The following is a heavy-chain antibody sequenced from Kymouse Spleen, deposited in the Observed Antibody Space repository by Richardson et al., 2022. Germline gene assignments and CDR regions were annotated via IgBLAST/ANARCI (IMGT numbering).Heavy chain of an antibody. CDR3: ARESSGWYYYYGMDV. Sequence: EVQLVESGGGLVQPGGSLRLSCAASGFTFSSYWMSWVRQAPGKGLEWVANIKQDGSEKYYVDSVKGRFTISRDNAKNSLYLQMNSLRAEDTAVYYCARESSGWYYYYGMDVWGQGTTVTVSS. V-gene: IGHV3-7*01. D-gene: IGHD6-19*01. CDR2: IKQDGSEK. CDR1: GFTFSSYW. J-gene: IGHJ6*02.